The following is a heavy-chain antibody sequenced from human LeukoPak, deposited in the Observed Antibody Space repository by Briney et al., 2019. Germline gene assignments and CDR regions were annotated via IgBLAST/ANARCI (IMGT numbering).Heavy chain of an antibody. CDR2: IRSKVYDGAT. Sequence: GGSLRLSCTTSGFTFCDYAMIWFRQAPGQGLAWVVFIRSKVYDGATEYAASVKGRLPISRDKAKNSLYLQMNGLRAGDTAVYFCARDSLYDSSPYGMDVCGEGTTVTVPS. V-gene: IGHV3-49*03. CDR3: ARDSLYDSSPYGMDV. D-gene: IGHD3-22*01. CDR1: GFTFCDYA. J-gene: IGHJ6*04.